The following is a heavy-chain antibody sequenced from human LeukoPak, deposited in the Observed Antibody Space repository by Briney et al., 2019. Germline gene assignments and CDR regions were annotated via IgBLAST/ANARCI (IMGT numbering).Heavy chain of an antibody. V-gene: IGHV3-15*01. CDR2: IKRKTEGGTT. Sequence: GGSLRLSCAASGFTFNRAWMTWVRQAPGKGLEWVGRIKRKTEGGTTDYAAPVTGRFTISRDDSKNTLYLQMNSLKTEDTAVYYCTTDRVAYGEYEALGYWGQGTLVTVSS. J-gene: IGHJ4*02. CDR3: TTDRVAYGEYEALGY. D-gene: IGHD4-17*01. CDR1: GFTFNRAW.